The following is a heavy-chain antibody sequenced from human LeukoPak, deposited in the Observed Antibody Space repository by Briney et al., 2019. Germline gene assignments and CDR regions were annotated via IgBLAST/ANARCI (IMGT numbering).Heavy chain of an antibody. J-gene: IGHJ6*03. CDR1: GGSFSGYY. D-gene: IGHD6-6*01. CDR2: INHSGST. V-gene: IGHV4-34*01. CDR3: AREKLVRNRKYMDV. Sequence: KPSETLSLTCAVYGGSFSGYYWSWIRQPPGKGLEWIGEINHSGSTNYNPSLKSRVTISVDTSKNQFSLKLSSVTAADTAVYYCAREKLVRNRKYMDVWGKGTTVTVSS.